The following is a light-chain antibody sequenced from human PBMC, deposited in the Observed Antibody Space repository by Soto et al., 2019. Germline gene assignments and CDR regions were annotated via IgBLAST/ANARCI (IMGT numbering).Light chain of an antibody. CDR2: DFT. J-gene: IGLJ2*01. Sequence: QSALTQPRSVSGSPGQSVAISCTGTSSDVGGHSYVSWYQHHPGKAPKLIIYDFTKRPSGVPDRLSGSKSGNTASLTISGLQAEDEGDYYCCSYAGSYVVFGGGTKLTVL. CDR1: SSDVGGHSY. CDR3: CSYAGSYVV. V-gene: IGLV2-11*01.